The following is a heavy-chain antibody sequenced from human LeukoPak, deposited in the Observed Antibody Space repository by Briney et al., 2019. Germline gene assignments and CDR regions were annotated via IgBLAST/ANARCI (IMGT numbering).Heavy chain of an antibody. J-gene: IGHJ4*02. V-gene: IGHV3-30*04. D-gene: IGHD3-22*01. Sequence: GRSLRLSCAASGFSFSIFSMSWVRQTPGKGLEWLATTSYDESKNYYADSVKGRLTISRDNSKNTLFLQMNSLRAEDTAVYYCASPEADSSGYNYWGQGTLVTVSS. CDR1: GFSFSIFS. CDR2: TSYDESKN. CDR3: ASPEADSSGYNY.